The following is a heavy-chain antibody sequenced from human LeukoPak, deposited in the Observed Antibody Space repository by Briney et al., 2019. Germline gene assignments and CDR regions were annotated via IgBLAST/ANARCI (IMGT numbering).Heavy chain of an antibody. V-gene: IGHV4-39*01. Sequence: SETLSLTCTVSGGSISTGTYYWGWIRQPPGTGLEWIGSIYYSGSTYYTPSLKSRVTISVDTSRNQFSLKLTSVTAADTAIYYCARGAYTSSRFDPWGQGTLVTVSS. D-gene: IGHD6-6*01. CDR2: IYYSGST. J-gene: IGHJ5*02. CDR3: ARGAYTSSRFDP. CDR1: GGSISTGTYY.